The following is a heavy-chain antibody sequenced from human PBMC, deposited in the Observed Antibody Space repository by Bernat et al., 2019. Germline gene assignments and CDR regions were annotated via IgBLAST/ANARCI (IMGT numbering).Heavy chain of an antibody. CDR3: ANLGDYYGSGSSSPRFDY. CDR1: GFTFSIYA. J-gene: IGHJ4*02. CDR2: ISNNGGST. V-gene: IGHV3-64*04. Sequence: VQLVESGGGLVQPGGSLRLSCAASGFTFSIYAMHWVRQAPGKGLEYVSAISNNGGSTYYANSVKGRFTISRDNSKNTLYLQMNSLRAEDTAVYYCANLGDYYGSGSSSPRFDYWGQGTLVTVSS. D-gene: IGHD3-10*01.